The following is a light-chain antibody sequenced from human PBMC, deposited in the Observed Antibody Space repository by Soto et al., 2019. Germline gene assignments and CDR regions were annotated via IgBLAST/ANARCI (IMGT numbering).Light chain of an antibody. V-gene: IGKV3-20*01. CDR2: GAS. Sequence: EIVLTQSPDTLSLSPGERATLSCWASHSVTTHLAWFQQRPGQTPRLLISGASSRATGIPDRFSGSGSGTDFTLTISRLEPEDFAVYYCHHYGTSWTFGQGTKVDI. CDR3: HHYGTSWT. CDR1: HSVTTH. J-gene: IGKJ1*01.